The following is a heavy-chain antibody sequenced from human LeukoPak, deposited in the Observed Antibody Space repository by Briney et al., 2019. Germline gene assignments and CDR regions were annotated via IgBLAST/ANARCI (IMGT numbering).Heavy chain of an antibody. D-gene: IGHD3-22*01. V-gene: IGHV4-30-2*01. CDR3: ARDPGYYDSSGYYSFYAFDI. Sequence: NPSETLSLTCAVSGGSISSGGYSWSWIRQPPGKGLEWIGYIYHSGSTYYNPSLKSRVTISVDRSKNQFSLKLSSVTAADTAVYYCARDPGYYDSSGYYSFYAFDIWGQGTMVTVSS. J-gene: IGHJ3*02. CDR2: IYHSGST. CDR1: GGSISSGGYS.